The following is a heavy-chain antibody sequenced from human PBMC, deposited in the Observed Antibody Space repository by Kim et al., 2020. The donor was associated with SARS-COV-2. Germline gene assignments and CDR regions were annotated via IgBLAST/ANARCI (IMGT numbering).Heavy chain of an antibody. CDR1: GGSFSGYY. D-gene: IGHD3-10*01. CDR2: INHSGST. Sequence: SETLSLTCAVYGGSFSGYYWSWIRQPPGKGLEWIGEINHSGSTNYNPSLKSRVTISVDTSKNQFSLKLSSVTAADTAVYYCARGRKRGSGSYFDYWGQGTLVTVSS. V-gene: IGHV4-34*01. J-gene: IGHJ4*02. CDR3: ARGRKRGSGSYFDY.